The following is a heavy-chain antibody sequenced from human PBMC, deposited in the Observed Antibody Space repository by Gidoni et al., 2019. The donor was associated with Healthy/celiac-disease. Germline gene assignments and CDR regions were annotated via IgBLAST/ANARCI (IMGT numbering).Heavy chain of an antibody. J-gene: IGHJ6*02. D-gene: IGHD2-2*01. CDR1: GYTFTGYS. V-gene: IGHV1-2*06. Sequence: QVQLVQSGAEVKKPGASVKVSCTASGYTFTGYSMPWVLQAPGQGLEWMGRINPNSGGRNYAQKFQGRVTMTRDTSISTAYMELSRLRSDDTAVYYCARREVGYCSSTSCSDYYYYYGMDVWGQGTTVTVSS. CDR3: ARREVGYCSSTSCSDYYYYYGMDV. CDR2: INPNSGGR.